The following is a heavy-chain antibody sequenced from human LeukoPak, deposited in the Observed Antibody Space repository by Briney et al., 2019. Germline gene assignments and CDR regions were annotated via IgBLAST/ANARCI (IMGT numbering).Heavy chain of an antibody. V-gene: IGHV3-30*02. D-gene: IGHD1-26*01. J-gene: IGHJ6*03. Sequence: GGSLRLSCAASGFTFSSYWMSWVRQAPGKGLEWVAFIRYDGSNKYYADSVKGRFTISRDNSKNTLYLQMNSLRAEDTAVYYCARGRRSYGYYYMDVWGKGTTVTVSS. CDR2: IRYDGSNK. CDR1: GFTFSSYW. CDR3: ARGRRSYGYYYMDV.